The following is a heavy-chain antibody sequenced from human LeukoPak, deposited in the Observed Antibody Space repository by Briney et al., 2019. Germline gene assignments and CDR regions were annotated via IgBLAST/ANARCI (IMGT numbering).Heavy chain of an antibody. CDR3: ARSLYYGSGIGYYYGMDV. CDR2: IYYSGST. Sequence: SETLSLTCTVSGGSISSSSYYWGWIRQPPGKGLEWIGSIYYSGSTYYNPSLKSRVTISVDTSKNQFSLKLSSVTAADTAVYYCARSLYYGSGIGYYYGMDVWGQGTTVTVSS. J-gene: IGHJ6*02. V-gene: IGHV4-39*01. D-gene: IGHD3-10*01. CDR1: GGSISSSSYY.